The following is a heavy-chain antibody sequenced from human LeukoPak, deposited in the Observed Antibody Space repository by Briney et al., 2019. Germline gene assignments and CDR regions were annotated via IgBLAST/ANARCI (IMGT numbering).Heavy chain of an antibody. CDR1: EFTFSNHW. D-gene: IGHD3-10*01. CDR3: ARGWGVYDY. CDR2: INSDGSST. Sequence: GGSLRLSCAASEFTFSNHWMHWVRQAPGEGLVWVSYINSDGSSTSYADYVKGRFTISRDNARNTLYLQMNSLRAEDTAVYYCARGWGVYDYWGQGALVTVSS. V-gene: IGHV3-74*01. J-gene: IGHJ4*02.